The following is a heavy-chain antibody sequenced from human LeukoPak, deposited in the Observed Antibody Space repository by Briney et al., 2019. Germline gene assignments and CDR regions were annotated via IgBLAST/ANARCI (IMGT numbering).Heavy chain of an antibody. D-gene: IGHD1-20*01. CDR1: GGSFSGYY. CDR2: INHSGST. CDR3: ARRGEYPTSITGSLYYYYYYGMDV. Sequence: PGTLSLTCAVYGGSFSGYYWSWIRQPPGKGLEWIGEINHSGSTNYNPSLKSRVTISVDTSKNQFSLKLSSVTAADTAVYYCARRGEYPTSITGSLYYYYYYGMDVWGQGTTVTVSS. J-gene: IGHJ6*02. V-gene: IGHV4-34*01.